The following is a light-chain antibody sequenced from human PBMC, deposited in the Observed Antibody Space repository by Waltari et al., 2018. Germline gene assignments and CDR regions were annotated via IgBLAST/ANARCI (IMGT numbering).Light chain of an antibody. CDR3: QQYYDYPLT. V-gene: IGKV1-5*03. Sequence: DIQMTQSPSTLSASVGDRVNITCRASHSISHWLAWYKQKPGNAPKLLIYKASLLESGVPARFSGSGSGTDLTLTISSLQPDDSATYYCQQYYDYPLTFGQGTKVE. CDR1: HSISHW. J-gene: IGKJ1*01. CDR2: KAS.